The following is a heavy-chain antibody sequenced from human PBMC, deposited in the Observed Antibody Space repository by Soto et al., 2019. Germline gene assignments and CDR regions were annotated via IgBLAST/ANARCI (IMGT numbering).Heavy chain of an antibody. V-gene: IGHV3-64*01. CDR3: ARAPVGVYDS. J-gene: IGHJ4*02. CDR2: ISSDGGST. CDR1: GFTFSSYA. Sequence: GGSLRLSCAASGFTFSSYAMHWVRQAPGKGLEYVSAISSDGGSTYYANSVKGRFTISRDNSKNTLYLQMGSLRAEDMAVYYCARAPVGVYDSWGQGTLVTVSS. D-gene: IGHD1-26*01.